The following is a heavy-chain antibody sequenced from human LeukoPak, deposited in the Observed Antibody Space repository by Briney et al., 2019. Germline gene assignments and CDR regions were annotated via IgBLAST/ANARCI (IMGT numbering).Heavy chain of an antibody. Sequence: GGSLRLSCAASGFTFSSYAMSWVRQAPGKGLEWVSSISSSSSYIYYADSVKGRFTISRDNAKNSLYLQMNSPRAEDTAVYYCARGPNYYGSGSYYIGPDAFDIWGQGTMVTVSS. CDR1: GFTFSSYA. CDR3: ARGPNYYGSGSYYIGPDAFDI. D-gene: IGHD3-10*01. V-gene: IGHV3-21*01. CDR2: ISSSSSYI. J-gene: IGHJ3*02.